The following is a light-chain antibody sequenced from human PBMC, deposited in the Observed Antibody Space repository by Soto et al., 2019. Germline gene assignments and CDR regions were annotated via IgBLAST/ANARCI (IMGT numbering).Light chain of an antibody. CDR2: EVS. J-gene: IGLJ1*01. CDR3: SSYTSSSTYV. V-gene: IGLV2-14*01. CDR1: SSDVGGYNY. Sequence: LTQPASVSWSPGQSITISCTGTSSDVGGYNYVSWYQQHPGKAPKLMIYEVSNRPSGVSNRFSGSKSGNTASLTISGLQAEDEADYYCSSYTSSSTYVFGTGTKVTVL.